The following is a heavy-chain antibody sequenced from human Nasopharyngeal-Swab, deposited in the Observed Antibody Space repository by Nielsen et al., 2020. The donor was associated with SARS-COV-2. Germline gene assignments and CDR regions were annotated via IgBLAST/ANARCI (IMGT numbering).Heavy chain of an antibody. J-gene: IGHJ4*02. CDR3: ARVARYEEDY. CDR2: ISWDGGST. D-gene: IGHD1-14*01. V-gene: IGHV3-43*01. Sequence: GGSLRLSCAASGFTFDDYTMHWVRQAPGKGLEWVSLISWDGGSTNYADSVKGRFTISRDNAKNSLYLQMNSLRAEDTAVYYCARVARYEEDYWGQGTLVTVSS. CDR1: GFTFDDYT.